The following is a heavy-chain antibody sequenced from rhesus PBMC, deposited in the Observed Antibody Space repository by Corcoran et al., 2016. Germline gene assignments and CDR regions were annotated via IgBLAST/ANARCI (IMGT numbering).Heavy chain of an antibody. CDR3: TRATGSGCLDY. Sequence: QVQLVQSGAEIKQPGASVKLSCKASGYTFTSHYMHGGRQAPGQGLEWIGLISPSNGNKGYAQNFQGRVTITTDTSTSTGYMELSSLRSEDTAVYYCTRATGSGCLDYWGQGVLVTVSS. D-gene: IGHD2-21*01. CDR1: GYTFTSHY. V-gene: IGHV1-180*01. CDR2: ISPSNGNK. J-gene: IGHJ4*01.